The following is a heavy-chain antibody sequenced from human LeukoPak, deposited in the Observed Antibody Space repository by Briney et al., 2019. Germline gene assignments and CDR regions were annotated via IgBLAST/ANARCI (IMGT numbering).Heavy chain of an antibody. CDR1: GFTFSSYA. D-gene: IGHD1-14*01. Sequence: GGSLRLSCAASGFTFSSYAMHWVRQAPGTGLEWVSTISGSGGSTYYVDSVKGRFTISRDNSKNTFFLQMNNLRPEDTAVYYCAKLHNLNCDYWGLGTLVTVSS. J-gene: IGHJ4*02. V-gene: IGHV3-23*01. CDR3: AKLHNLNCDY. CDR2: ISGSGGST.